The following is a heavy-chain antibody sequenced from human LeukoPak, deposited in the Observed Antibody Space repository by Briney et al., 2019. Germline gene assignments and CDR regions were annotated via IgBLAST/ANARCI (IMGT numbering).Heavy chain of an antibody. CDR1: GFTFSSYS. V-gene: IGHV3-48*04. Sequence: GGSLRLSCAASGFTFSSYSMNWVRQAPGKGLEWVSYISSSGSTIYYADSVKGRFTISRDNAKNSLYLQMNSLRAEDTAVYYCASTQDGDAFDIWGQGTMVTVSS. CDR3: ASTQDGDAFDI. D-gene: IGHD2-15*01. J-gene: IGHJ3*02. CDR2: ISSSGSTI.